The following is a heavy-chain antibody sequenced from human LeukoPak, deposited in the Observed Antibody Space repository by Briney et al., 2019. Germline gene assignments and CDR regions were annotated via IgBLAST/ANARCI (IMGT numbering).Heavy chain of an antibody. CDR3: ARDQSYCAGGSCYGYYYYGLDV. CDR2: ISSSSDTI. V-gene: IGHV3-11*04. Sequence: GGSLRLSCAASGFTFSDYYMSWIRQAPGKGLEWVSYISSSSDTIYYADSVKGRFTLSRDNAKNSLYLQMNSLRDEDTGVYYCARDQSYCAGGSCYGYYYYGLDVWGQGTTVTVSS. J-gene: IGHJ6*02. D-gene: IGHD2-15*01. CDR1: GFTFSDYY.